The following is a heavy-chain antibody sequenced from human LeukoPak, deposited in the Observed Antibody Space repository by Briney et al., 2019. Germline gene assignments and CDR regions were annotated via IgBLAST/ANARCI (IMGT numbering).Heavy chain of an antibody. D-gene: IGHD5-18*01. J-gene: IGHJ4*02. CDR2: INPNSGGT. Sequence: GASVKVSCKASGYTFTGYYMHWVRQAPGQGLEWMGWINPNSGGTNYAQKFQGRVTMTRDTSISTAYMELSRLRPDDTAVYYCAREPGGYSYGYPFDYWGQGTLVTVSS. CDR3: AREPGGYSYGYPFDY. V-gene: IGHV1-2*02. CDR1: GYTFTGYY.